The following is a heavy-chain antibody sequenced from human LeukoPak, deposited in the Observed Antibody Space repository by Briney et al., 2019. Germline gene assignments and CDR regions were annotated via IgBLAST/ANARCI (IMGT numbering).Heavy chain of an antibody. Sequence: GGSLRLSCAASGFTFSTYGMHWVRQAPGKGLEWVALISYDGSNKYYRDSVKGRFTISRDNSKNTLYLQMNSLRAEDTAVYYCAKNYYYDSSGFYFDSWGQGTLVTVSS. D-gene: IGHD3-22*01. CDR2: ISYDGSNK. J-gene: IGHJ4*02. CDR3: AKNYYYDSSGFYFDS. V-gene: IGHV3-30*18. CDR1: GFTFSTYG.